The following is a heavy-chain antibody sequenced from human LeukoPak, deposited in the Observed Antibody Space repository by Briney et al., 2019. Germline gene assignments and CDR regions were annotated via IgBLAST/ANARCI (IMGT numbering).Heavy chain of an antibody. CDR2: ISDRGDST. D-gene: IGHD2-21*02. Sequence: GGSLRLSCAASGFSLTTYAMGWVRQAPGKVLEWVSGISDRGDSTYYADSVKGRFTISRDSSKNTLYLQMNSLGGEDTALYYCAKGRWGLTINNFDLWGQGTMVTVSS. V-gene: IGHV3-23*01. CDR3: AKGRWGLTINNFDL. CDR1: GFSLTTYA. J-gene: IGHJ3*01.